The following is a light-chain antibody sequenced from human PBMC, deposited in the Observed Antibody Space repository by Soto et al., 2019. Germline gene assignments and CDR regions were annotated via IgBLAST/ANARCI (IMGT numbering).Light chain of an antibody. CDR1: QGVSSN. Sequence: EIVMTQSPATLSVSPGERATLSCRASQGVSSNLAWYQQRPGQAPRLLIFGASTMATGIPARFSGSGSETDFTLTISSLQSEDFAVYYCQKYNNWPLTFGGGTKVELK. V-gene: IGKV3-15*01. CDR3: QKYNNWPLT. J-gene: IGKJ4*01. CDR2: GAS.